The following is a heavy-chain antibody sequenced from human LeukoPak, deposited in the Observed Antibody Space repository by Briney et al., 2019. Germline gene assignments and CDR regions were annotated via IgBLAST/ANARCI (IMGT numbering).Heavy chain of an antibody. D-gene: IGHD5-24*01. CDR2: INSDGSST. CDR3: AKSGYNRFDY. V-gene: IGHV3-74*01. J-gene: IGHJ4*02. CDR1: GFTFSSYW. Sequence: GGSLRLSCAASGFTFSSYWMHWVRQAPGKGRVWVSRINSDGSSTSYADSVKGRFTISRDNAKNTLDLQMNSLRAEDTAVYYCAKSGYNRFDYWGQGNLVTVSS.